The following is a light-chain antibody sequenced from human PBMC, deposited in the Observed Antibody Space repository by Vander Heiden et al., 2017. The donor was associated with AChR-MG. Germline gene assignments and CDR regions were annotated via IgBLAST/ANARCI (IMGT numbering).Light chain of an antibody. J-gene: IGKJ1*01. Sequence: EIVLTQSQATLSLSPGERATLSCRASQSVSSYLAWYQQRPGQAPRLLIYDASNRATGIPARFSGSGSGTDFTLTISGLEREDFAVYYCQQRSNWTFGQGTKVEIK. CDR1: QSVSSY. CDR2: DAS. V-gene: IGKV3-11*01. CDR3: QQRSNWT.